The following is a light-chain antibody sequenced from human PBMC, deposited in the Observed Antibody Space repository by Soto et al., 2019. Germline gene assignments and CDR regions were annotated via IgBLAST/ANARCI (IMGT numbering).Light chain of an antibody. CDR1: SSNIGSNY. CDR3: AAWDDSLSGPV. J-gene: IGLJ2*01. Sequence: QAVVTQPPSVSGTPGQRVTISCSGSSSNIGSNYVYWYQQLPGTAPKLLICRNNQRPSGVPDRVSGSKSGTSASLAISGLRSEDEADYYCAAWDDSLSGPVFGGGTKLTVL. CDR2: RNN. V-gene: IGLV1-47*01.